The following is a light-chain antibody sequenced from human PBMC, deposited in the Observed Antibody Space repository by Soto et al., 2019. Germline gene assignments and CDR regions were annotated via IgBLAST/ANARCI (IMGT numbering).Light chain of an antibody. CDR2: EVS. CDR1: SSDVGGYNY. Sequence: QSALTQPAYVSGSPGQSITISCTGTSSDVGGYNYVSWYQQHPGKAPKLMIYEVSNRPSGVSNRFSGSKSGNTASLTISGLQAEDEADYYCSSYTSSSTLFYVFGTGTKLTVL. CDR3: SSYTSSSTLFYV. J-gene: IGLJ1*01. V-gene: IGLV2-14*01.